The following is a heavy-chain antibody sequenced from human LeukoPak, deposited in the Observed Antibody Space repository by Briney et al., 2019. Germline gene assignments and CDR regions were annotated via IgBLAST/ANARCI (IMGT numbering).Heavy chain of an antibody. J-gene: IGHJ3*02. V-gene: IGHV3-30*18. CDR3: AKVYGGNGNDAFDI. D-gene: IGHD4-23*01. Sequence: GGSLRLSCAASGFTLSSYGMHWVRQAPGKGLEWVARILYDGSNKYYADSVKGRFTISRDNSKNTLYLQMNSLTAEDTAVYYCAKVYGGNGNDAFDIWGRGTMVTVSS. CDR2: ILYDGSNK. CDR1: GFTLSSYG.